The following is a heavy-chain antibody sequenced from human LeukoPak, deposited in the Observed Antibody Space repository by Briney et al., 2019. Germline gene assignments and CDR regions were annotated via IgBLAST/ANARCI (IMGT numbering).Heavy chain of an antibody. V-gene: IGHV3-74*01. J-gene: IGHJ4*02. Sequence: GGSLRLSCAASGFTFSSYWMHWVRQAPGKGLVWVSRINSDGSSTNYADSAKGRFTISRDSAKNTLYLQMNSLRAEDTAVYYCASILSSSPHWGRGTLVTVSS. CDR3: ASILSSSPH. CDR1: GFTFSSYW. D-gene: IGHD6-6*01. CDR2: INSDGSST.